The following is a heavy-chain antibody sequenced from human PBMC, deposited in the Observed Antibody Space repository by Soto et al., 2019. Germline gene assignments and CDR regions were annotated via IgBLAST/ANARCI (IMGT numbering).Heavy chain of an antibody. CDR2: IWPAGSYK. CDR1: GFTFSTYG. CDR3: ARDPGGSSTSCFFDY. Sequence: GGSLRLSCAASGFTFSTYGMHWVRQAPGKGLEWVAVIWPAGSYKYYPDSVKGRFTISRDNSKNTLYLQMNSLRAEDTAVYYCARDPGGSSTSCFFDYWGQGTLVTVSS. V-gene: IGHV3-33*01. D-gene: IGHD2-2*01. J-gene: IGHJ4*02.